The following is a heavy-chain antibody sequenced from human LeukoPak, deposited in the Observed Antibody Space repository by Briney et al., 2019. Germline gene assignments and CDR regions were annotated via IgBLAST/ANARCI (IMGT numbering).Heavy chain of an antibody. Sequence: GGSLRLSCAASGFTFSSYSMNWVRQAPGKGLEWVSSISSSSSYIYYADSVKGRFTISRDNAKNSLYLQMNSVRAEDTAVYYCARGGSGSYLLDYWGQGTLVTVSS. D-gene: IGHD3-10*01. CDR1: GFTFSSYS. CDR3: ARGGSGSYLLDY. CDR2: ISSSSSYI. V-gene: IGHV3-21*01. J-gene: IGHJ4*02.